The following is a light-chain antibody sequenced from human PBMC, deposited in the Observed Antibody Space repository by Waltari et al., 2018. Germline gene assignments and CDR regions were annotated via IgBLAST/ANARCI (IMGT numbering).Light chain of an antibody. J-gene: IGLJ3*02. CDR2: VNRDGSH. Sequence: QLVLTQSPSASASLGASVKLTCTLTGEYSAYTIAWHQLQPEKGPRYLMNVNRDGSHDKADGIPERFSGSSAGAERYLIISRLQSDDEADYFCQTWGMNIQVFGGGTRLTVL. CDR1: GEYSAYT. V-gene: IGLV4-69*01. CDR3: QTWGMNIQV.